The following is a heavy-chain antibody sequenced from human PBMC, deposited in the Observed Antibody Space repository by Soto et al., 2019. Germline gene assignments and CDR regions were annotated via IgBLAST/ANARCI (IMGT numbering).Heavy chain of an antibody. CDR1: GFTFSSYS. Sequence: PGGSLRLSCAASGFTFSSYSMNWVRQAPGKGLEWVSSISSSSSYIYYADSVKGRFTISRDNAKNSVYLQMDSLRVEDTAVHYCAREGALKPFSSWGQGALVTVSS. CDR3: AREGALKPFSS. V-gene: IGHV3-21*01. J-gene: IGHJ5*02. CDR2: ISSSSSYI.